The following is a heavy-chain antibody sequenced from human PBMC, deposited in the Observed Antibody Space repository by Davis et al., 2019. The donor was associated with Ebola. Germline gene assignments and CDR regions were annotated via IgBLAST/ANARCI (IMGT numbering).Heavy chain of an antibody. D-gene: IGHD6-6*01. CDR2: IIPIFGTA. CDR3: AGQSIAARLVDYYYGMDV. J-gene: IGHJ6*02. Sequence: SVKVSCKASGGTFSSYAISWVRQAPGQGLEWMGGIIPIFGTANYAQKFQGRVTITADNSTSTAYMELSSLRSEDTAVYYCAGQSIAARLVDYYYGMDVWGQGTTVTVSS. V-gene: IGHV1-69*06. CDR1: GGTFSSYA.